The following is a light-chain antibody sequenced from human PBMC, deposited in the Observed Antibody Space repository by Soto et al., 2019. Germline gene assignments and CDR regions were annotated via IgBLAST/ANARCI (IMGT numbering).Light chain of an antibody. CDR2: GAS. V-gene: IGKV3-15*01. J-gene: IGKJ2*01. CDR1: QSVSSN. Sequence: EIVMTQSPANLSVSPGERATLSCRASQSVSSNLAWYQQKPGQGPRLLIYGASTRATSSPARFSGSGSGTEFTLTINSLQSEDFAGYYCQQYNKWPPYTFGQGTKLEIK. CDR3: QQYNKWPPYT.